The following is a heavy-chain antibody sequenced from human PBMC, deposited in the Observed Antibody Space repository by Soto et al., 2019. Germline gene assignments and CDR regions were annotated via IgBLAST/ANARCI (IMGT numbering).Heavy chain of an antibody. V-gene: IGHV4-59*01. CDR3: ARASYDFWSGYPFQY. CDR1: VDSISNYY. Sequence: PSETVSLTCIFSVDSISNYYWSCIRHPPGKRLEWIGYIYYSGSTKYKPSLKSRVAISVDTSKNQFSLRLSSVTAADTAVYYCARASYDFWSGYPFQYWGQGTLVNVS. CDR2: IYYSGST. J-gene: IGHJ4*02. D-gene: IGHD3-3*01.